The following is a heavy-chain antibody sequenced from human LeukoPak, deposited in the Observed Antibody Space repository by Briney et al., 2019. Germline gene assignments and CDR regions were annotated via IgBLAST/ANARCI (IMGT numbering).Heavy chain of an antibody. D-gene: IGHD3-10*01. CDR2: IYSSGST. CDR3: ARIGKSGDYYYYYGMDV. V-gene: IGHV4-59*08. Sequence: SETLSLTCTASGGSISSYYWSWIRQPPGKGLEWIGYIYSSGSTNYSPSLKSRVTISVDTSKNQFSLKLSSVTAADTAVYYCARIGKSGDYYYYYGMDVWGQGTTVTVSS. J-gene: IGHJ6*02. CDR1: GGSISSYY.